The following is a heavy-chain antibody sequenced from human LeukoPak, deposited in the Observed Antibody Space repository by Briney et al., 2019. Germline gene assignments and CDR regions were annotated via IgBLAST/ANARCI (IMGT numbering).Heavy chain of an antibody. CDR3: ARDKAPGEGATFGCFDY. V-gene: IGHV1-18*01. Sequence: GASVKVSCKASNYTFISLGSGKRCIRCAIRGGRKAPGQELEWMGWIICYYGTTNYAQKFKGRVTMTTDTSTSTVYMELSSLRSEDTAVYYCARDKAPGEGATFGCFDYWGQGTLVTVSS. CDR1: NYTFISLGSGKRCIRCA. D-gene: IGHD1-26*01. CDR2: IICYYGTT. J-gene: IGHJ4*02.